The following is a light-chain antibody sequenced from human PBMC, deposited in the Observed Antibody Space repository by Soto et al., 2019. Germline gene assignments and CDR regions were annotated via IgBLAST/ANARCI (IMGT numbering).Light chain of an antibody. CDR2: EDT. J-gene: IGLJ1*01. V-gene: IGLV2-23*01. Sequence: QSVLTQPASVSGSPGQSITISCTGTSSDVGSYNLVSWYQQHPGKAPKFLIYEDTKRPSGVSNRFSGSKSGNTASLTISGLQAEDEGDYYCCSYADGSIYFFGTGTKLTVL. CDR3: CSYADGSIYF. CDR1: SSDVGSYNL.